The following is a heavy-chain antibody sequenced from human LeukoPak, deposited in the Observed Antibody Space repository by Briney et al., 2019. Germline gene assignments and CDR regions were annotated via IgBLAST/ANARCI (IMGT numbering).Heavy chain of an antibody. D-gene: IGHD2-8*01. CDR3: AREFDAIEY. CDR1: GGSSITDY. V-gene: IGHV4-4*07. CDR2: INSSGNT. Sequence: SETLFLTCTVSGGSSITDYWSWIRQPAGKGLEWIGRINSSGNTNFNPSLKTRLSMSVDTSKNQFSLNLNSVTAADTAVYYCAREFDAIEYWGQGILVTVSS. J-gene: IGHJ4*02.